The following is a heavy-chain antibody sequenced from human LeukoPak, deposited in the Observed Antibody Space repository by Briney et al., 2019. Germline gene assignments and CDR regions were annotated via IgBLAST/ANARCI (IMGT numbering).Heavy chain of an antibody. J-gene: IGHJ4*02. V-gene: IGHV3-23*01. CDR1: GFTFSSYA. Sequence: GGSLRLSCAASGFTFSSYAMSWVRQAPGKGLEWVSAISGSGGSTYYADSVKGRFTISRDNSKNTLYLQMNSLRAEDTAVYYCAKGTEYSSSSMRGNYFDYRGQGTLVTVSS. D-gene: IGHD6-6*01. CDR2: ISGSGGST. CDR3: AKGTEYSSSSMRGNYFDY.